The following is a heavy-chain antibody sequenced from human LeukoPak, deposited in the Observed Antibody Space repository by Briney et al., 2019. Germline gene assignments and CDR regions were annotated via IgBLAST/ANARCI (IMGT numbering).Heavy chain of an antibody. D-gene: IGHD3-22*01. J-gene: IGHJ4*02. CDR1: GFTFSSYV. Sequence: PGGSLRLSCAASGFTFSSYVMSWVRQAPGKGLEWVSSISGSGGSTYYADSVRGRFTISRDNSKNTLHVQMNSLRAEDTAVYFCAKTTGNYYKYFDDWGQGTLVTVSS. V-gene: IGHV3-23*01. CDR3: AKTTGNYYKYFDD. CDR2: ISGSGGST.